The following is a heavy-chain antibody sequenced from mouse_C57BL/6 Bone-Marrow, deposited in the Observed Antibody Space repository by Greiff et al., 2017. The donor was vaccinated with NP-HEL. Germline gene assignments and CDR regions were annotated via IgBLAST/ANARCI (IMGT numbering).Heavy chain of an antibody. V-gene: IGHV5-17*01. CDR1: GFTFSDYG. Sequence: EVKLVESGGGLVKPGGSLKLSCAASGFTFSDYGMHWVRQAPVKGLAWVAYISSVGSTIYYADTVKGRFTISRDNAKNTLFLQMTSLRSEDTAMYYCARYFYFDYWGQGTTLTVSS. CDR3: ARYFYFDY. J-gene: IGHJ2*01. CDR2: ISSVGSTI.